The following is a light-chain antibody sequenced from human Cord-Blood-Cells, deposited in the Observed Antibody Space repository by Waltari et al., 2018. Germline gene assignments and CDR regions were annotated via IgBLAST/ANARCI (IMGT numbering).Light chain of an antibody. V-gene: IGLV2-23*01. Sequence: QSALTEPASVSGSPGQSITIPCTGTSRDGGSYNLVSWYQQHPGKAPKLTIYEGSKRPSGVSNRFSGSKSGNTASLTISGLQAEDEADYYCCSYAGSSTYVFGTGTKVTVL. CDR2: EGS. CDR3: CSYAGSSTYV. CDR1: SRDGGSYNL. J-gene: IGLJ1*01.